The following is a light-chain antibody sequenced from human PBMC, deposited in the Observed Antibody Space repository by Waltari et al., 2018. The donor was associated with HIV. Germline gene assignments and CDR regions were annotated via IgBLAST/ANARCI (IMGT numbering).Light chain of an antibody. CDR2: DTF. J-gene: IGLJ2*01. V-gene: IGLV7-46*01. CDR1: HGPVTRGPR. Sequence: AVVTQEPSLTVSPGGKVALPCGHSHGPVTRGPRPSWFQQKSGQAPSTLIYDTFNKHSWTPARFSGSLLGGKAALTLSGAQPEDEAEYFCLLSFAGARPVVFGGGTNLTVL. CDR3: LLSFAGARPVV.